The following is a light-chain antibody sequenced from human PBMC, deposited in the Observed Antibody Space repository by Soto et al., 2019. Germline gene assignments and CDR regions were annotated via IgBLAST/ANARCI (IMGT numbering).Light chain of an antibody. J-gene: IGKJ1*01. CDR2: DVS. CDR3: QQYGSSPVT. CDR1: QTMTSRY. Sequence: EIVLTQSPGTLSLSPGERATLSCRASQTMTSRYLAWYQQKPGQAPRLLIYDVSVRATGIPDRFSGSGSGTDFTLTISRLEPDDFAVYYCQQYGSSPVTFGQGTKVDIK. V-gene: IGKV3-20*01.